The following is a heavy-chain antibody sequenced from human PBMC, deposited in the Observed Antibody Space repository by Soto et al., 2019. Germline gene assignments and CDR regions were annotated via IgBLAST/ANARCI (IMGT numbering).Heavy chain of an antibody. Sequence: SETLSLTCTVSGGSISSYYWSWIRQPPGRGLEWIGYIYYSGSTNYNPSLKSRVTISVDTSKNQFSLKLSSVTAADTAVYYCARGLSGYDFDYWGQGTLVTVSS. CDR1: GGSISSYY. CDR3: ARGLSGYDFDY. J-gene: IGHJ4*02. V-gene: IGHV4-59*01. D-gene: IGHD5-12*01. CDR2: IYYSGST.